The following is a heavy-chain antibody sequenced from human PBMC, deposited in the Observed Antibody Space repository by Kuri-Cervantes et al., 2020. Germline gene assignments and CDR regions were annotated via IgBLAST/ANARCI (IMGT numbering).Heavy chain of an antibody. CDR2: IYPGDSDT. CDR1: GYSFTTYW. CDR3: ARLEVTAMVDY. Sequence: KVSCKGFGYSFTTYWIGWVRQTPGKGLEWMGIIYPGDSDTRYSPSFQGQVTISADKSISTAYLQWSSLKASDTAMYYCARLEVTAMVDYWGQGTLVTVSS. J-gene: IGHJ4*02. V-gene: IGHV5-51*01. D-gene: IGHD5-18*01.